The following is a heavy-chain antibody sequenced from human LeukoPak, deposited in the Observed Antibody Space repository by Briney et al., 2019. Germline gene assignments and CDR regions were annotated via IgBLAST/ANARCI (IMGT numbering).Heavy chain of an antibody. Sequence: GGSLRLSCAASGFTFSSYWMSWVRQAPGKGLEWVANIKQDGSEKYYVDSVKGRFTTSRDNAKNSLYLQMNSLRAEDTAVYYCARDIRANKRGMDVWGQGTTVTVSS. CDR1: GFTFSSYW. J-gene: IGHJ6*02. CDR2: IKQDGSEK. D-gene: IGHD2-21*01. CDR3: ARDIRANKRGMDV. V-gene: IGHV3-7*01.